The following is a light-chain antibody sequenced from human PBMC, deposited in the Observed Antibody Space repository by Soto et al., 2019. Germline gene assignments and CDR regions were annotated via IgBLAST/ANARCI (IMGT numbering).Light chain of an antibody. V-gene: IGKV3-20*01. CDR1: QTVSNNY. CDR2: LAS. CDR3: QHHSSPPHMYT. J-gene: IGKJ2*01. Sequence: EIVLTQSPGTLSLSPGERATLSCRASQTVSNNYLSWYQQKPGQAPRLLIYLASSRAIGIPDRFSGSGSGTDFTLTISRLEPEDFAVYYCQHHSSPPHMYTFGQGTRLEIK.